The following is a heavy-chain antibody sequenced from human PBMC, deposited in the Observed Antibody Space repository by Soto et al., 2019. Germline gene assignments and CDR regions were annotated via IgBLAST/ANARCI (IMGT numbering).Heavy chain of an antibody. D-gene: IGHD2-15*01. CDR3: AKGLFFCSGGSCYSPDYYYYMDV. CDR2: ISGSGSNT. J-gene: IGHJ6*03. CDR1: GFTFSSYA. V-gene: IGHV3-23*01. Sequence: EVQLLESGGGLVQPGGSLRLSCAASGFTFSSYAMSWVRQAPGKGLEWVSTISGSGSNTYYADSVKGRFTISRDNSKNTLYLQMNSLRAEDTAVYYCAKGLFFCSGGSCYSPDYYYYMDVWGKGNTVTVSS.